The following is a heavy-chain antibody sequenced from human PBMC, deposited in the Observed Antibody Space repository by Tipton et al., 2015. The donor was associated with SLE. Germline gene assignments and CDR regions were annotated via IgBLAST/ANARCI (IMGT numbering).Heavy chain of an antibody. V-gene: IGHV4-30-4*01. D-gene: IGHD3-10*01. J-gene: IGHJ3*01. CDR1: GGSISSGDYY. CDR3: ARDQGYYYGSGS. Sequence: TLSLTCTVSGGSISSGDYYWSWIRQPPGKGLEWIGYIYYSGSTYYNPSLKSRVTISVDTSKNQFSLKLSSVTAADTAVYYCARDQGYYYGSGSWGQGTMVTVSS. CDR2: IYYSGST.